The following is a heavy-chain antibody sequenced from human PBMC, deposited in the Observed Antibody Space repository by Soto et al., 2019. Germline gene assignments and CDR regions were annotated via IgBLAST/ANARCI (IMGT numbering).Heavy chain of an antibody. J-gene: IGHJ4*02. CDR1: GYTFTSYG. V-gene: IGHV1-18*01. Sequence: QVQLVQSGAEVKKPGASVKVSCKASGYTFTSYGISWVRQAPGQGLEWMGWISVYNGNTNYAQKLQGRVTMTTYTPTSTAYMVLRSLRSDDTAVYYWAREDSSGWAFDYWGKGTLVTVSS. D-gene: IGHD3-22*01. CDR2: ISVYNGNT. CDR3: AREDSSGWAFDY.